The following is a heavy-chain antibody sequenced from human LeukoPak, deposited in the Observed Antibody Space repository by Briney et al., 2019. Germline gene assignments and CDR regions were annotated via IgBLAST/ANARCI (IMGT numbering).Heavy chain of an antibody. D-gene: IGHD6-13*01. CDR2: INAGNGNT. CDR1: GYTFTSYA. Sequence: ASVKVSCKASGYTFTSYAMHWVRQAPGQRLEWMGWINAGNGNTKYSQKFQGRVTITRDTSASTAYMELSSLRSEDTAVYYCARDRSSSWAPTDYWGQGTLVTVSS. V-gene: IGHV1-3*01. CDR3: ARDRSSSWAPTDY. J-gene: IGHJ4*02.